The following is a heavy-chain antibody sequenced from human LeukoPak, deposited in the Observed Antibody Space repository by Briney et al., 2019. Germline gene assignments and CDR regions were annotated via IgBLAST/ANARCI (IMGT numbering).Heavy chain of an antibody. CDR2: IIPILGIA. CDR3: AGLNYYDSSGKTGNVDY. V-gene: IGHV1-69*04. D-gene: IGHD3-22*01. CDR1: GGTFTSYA. Sequence: SVKVSSKASGGTFTSYAISWVRQAPGQGREWMGRIIPILGIANYAQKFQGRVTITADKSTSTAYMELSSLRSEDTAVYYCAGLNYYDSSGKTGNVDYWGQGTLVTVSS. J-gene: IGHJ4*02.